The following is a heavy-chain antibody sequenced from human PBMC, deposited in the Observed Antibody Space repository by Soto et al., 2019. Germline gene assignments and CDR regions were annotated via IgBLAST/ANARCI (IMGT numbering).Heavy chain of an antibody. D-gene: IGHD2-21*02. CDR1: GYTFTSYD. Sequence: GASVKVSCKASGYTFTSYDINWVRQATGQGLEWMGWMNPNSGNTGYAQKFQGRVTMTRNTSISTAYMELSSLRSEDTAVYYCARGNVGTGYYYYYYMDVWGKGTTVTVSS. J-gene: IGHJ6*03. CDR3: ARGNVGTGYYYYYYMDV. CDR2: MNPNSGNT. V-gene: IGHV1-8*01.